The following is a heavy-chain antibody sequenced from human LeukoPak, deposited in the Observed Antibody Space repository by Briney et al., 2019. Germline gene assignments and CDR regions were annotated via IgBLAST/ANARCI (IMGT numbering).Heavy chain of an antibody. CDR1: GFTFSSYS. D-gene: IGHD3-9*01. J-gene: IGHJ4*02. Sequence: GGSLRLSCAASGFTFSSYSMNWVRQAPGKGLEWVSSISSSSYIYYADSVKGRFTISRDNAKNSLYLQMNSLRAEDTALYYCARVSTGYFDYGGQGTRVTVFS. CDR3: ARVSTGYFDY. V-gene: IGHV3-21*04. CDR2: ISSSSYI.